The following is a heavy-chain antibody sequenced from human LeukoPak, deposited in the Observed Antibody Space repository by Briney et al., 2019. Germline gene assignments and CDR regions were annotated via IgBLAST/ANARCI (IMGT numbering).Heavy chain of an antibody. D-gene: IGHD3-10*01. J-gene: IGHJ4*02. V-gene: IGHV4-59*08. CDR1: GDSISSYY. CDR3: ARLTANYFGDERVYYFDY. CDR2: IYYSGST. Sequence: SETLSLTCTVSGDSISSYYWSWIRQPPGKGLEWIGYIYYSGSTNYIPSLKSRVTISVDMSKNQFSLKLSSVTAADTAVYYCARLTANYFGDERVYYFDYWGQGTLVTVSS.